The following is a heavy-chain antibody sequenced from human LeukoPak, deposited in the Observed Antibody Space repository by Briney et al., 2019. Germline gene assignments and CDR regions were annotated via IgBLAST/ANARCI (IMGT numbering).Heavy chain of an antibody. V-gene: IGHV3-15*01. D-gene: IGHD2-21*02. Sequence: GGSLRLSCAVSGFTVSDAWLSWVRQTPGKGLDWVGRIRSRSNGGTVDYAAPVKGRFSISRDDSKNTLILQMNRLRSEDTAFYYCTTDPYCGDDCYQDYWGQGTLVTFSS. CDR2: IRSRSNGGTV. CDR3: TTDPYCGDDCYQDY. J-gene: IGHJ4*02. CDR1: GFTVSDAW.